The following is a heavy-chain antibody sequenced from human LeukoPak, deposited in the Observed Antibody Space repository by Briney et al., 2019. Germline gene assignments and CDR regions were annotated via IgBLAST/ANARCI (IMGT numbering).Heavy chain of an antibody. CDR1: GDSISYFY. D-gene: IGHD3-3*02. Sequence: SETLSLTCTVSGDSISYFYWGWIRQPPGKGLEWIGYIFYSGSTNYNPSLKSRVTISVDTSKNQFSLKLSSVTAADTAVYYCARGANVLGSWGQGTLVTVSS. J-gene: IGHJ4*02. V-gene: IGHV4-59*01. CDR2: IFYSGST. CDR3: ARGANVLGS.